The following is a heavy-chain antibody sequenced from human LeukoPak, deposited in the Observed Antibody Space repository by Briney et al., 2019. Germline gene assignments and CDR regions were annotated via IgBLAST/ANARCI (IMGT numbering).Heavy chain of an antibody. Sequence: GGSLRLSCAASGFTVGTNSMSWVRQSPGKGLEWVSVIYSGDSTHYADSVSGRFTISRDNSRNTLFLQMNSLRAEDTALYYCASAREYCDSAECYEYFQHWGQGTLVTVSS. J-gene: IGHJ1*01. CDR2: IYSGDST. D-gene: IGHD2/OR15-2a*01. CDR1: GFTVGTNS. V-gene: IGHV3-53*01. CDR3: ASAREYCDSAECYEYFQH.